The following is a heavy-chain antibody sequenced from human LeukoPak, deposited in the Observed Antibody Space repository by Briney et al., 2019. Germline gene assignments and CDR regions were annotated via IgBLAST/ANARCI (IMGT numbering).Heavy chain of an antibody. Sequence: PGGSLRLSCAASGFTFGSYTMTWVRQAPGKGLEWVSGITGSSDSTYYADSVKGRFTVSRDNSRNTLFLQMNSLRAEDTAVYYCAKDVNFRSGLIDCWGQGTLVTVSS. CDR3: AKDVNFRSGLIDC. J-gene: IGHJ4*02. V-gene: IGHV3-23*01. CDR1: GFTFGSYT. CDR2: ITGSSDST. D-gene: IGHD3/OR15-3a*01.